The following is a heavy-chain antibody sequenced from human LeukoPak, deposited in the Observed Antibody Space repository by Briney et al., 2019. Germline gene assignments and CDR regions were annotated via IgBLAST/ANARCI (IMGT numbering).Heavy chain of an antibody. D-gene: IGHD6-19*01. Sequence: GGSLRLSCEVSGFIFSNYGMHWVRQAPGKGLEWVALIWYDGRTKFHADSVRGRFTISRDNSANTLYLQMSSLRVEDTAVYYCASEWGRIAVAGGPGYWGQGALVTVSS. CDR1: GFIFSNYG. J-gene: IGHJ4*02. V-gene: IGHV3-33*01. CDR3: ASEWGRIAVAGGPGY. CDR2: IWYDGRTK.